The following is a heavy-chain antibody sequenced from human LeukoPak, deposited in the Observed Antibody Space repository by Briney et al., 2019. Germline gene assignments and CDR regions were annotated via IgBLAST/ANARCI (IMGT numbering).Heavy chain of an antibody. D-gene: IGHD4-23*01. J-gene: IGHJ4*02. Sequence: SETLSLTCTVSGGSISSSSYYWGWIRQPPGKGLEWIGSIYYSGSTYYNPSLKSRVTISVDTSKNQFSLKLSSVTAADTAMYYCARDTAVALWGQGTLVTVSS. CDR2: IYYSGST. CDR1: GGSISSSSYY. V-gene: IGHV4-39*07. CDR3: ARDTAVAL.